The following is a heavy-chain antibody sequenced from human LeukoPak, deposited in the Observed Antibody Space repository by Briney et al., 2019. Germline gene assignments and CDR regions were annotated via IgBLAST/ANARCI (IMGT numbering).Heavy chain of an antibody. CDR1: GGSIGTYY. D-gene: IGHD3-3*01. CDR3: ASVTTIFGVVPDYMDV. CDR2: IYTSGST. V-gene: IGHV4-4*09. J-gene: IGHJ6*03. Sequence: SETLSLTCTVSGGSIGTYYWSWIRQSPGKGLEWIGYIYTSGSTNYNPSLKSRVTISVDTSKNQFSLKLSSVTAADTAVYYCASVTTIFGVVPDYMDVWGKGTTVTVSS.